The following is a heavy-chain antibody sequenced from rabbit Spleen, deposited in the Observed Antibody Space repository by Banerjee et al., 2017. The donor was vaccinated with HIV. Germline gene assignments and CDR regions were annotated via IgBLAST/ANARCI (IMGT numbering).Heavy chain of an antibody. D-gene: IGHD2-1*01. CDR1: GFDFRRYYL. V-gene: IGHV1S45*01. Sequence: EKLVESGVDLVKPGASLTLTCKASGFDFRRYYLSWVLQAPGKGLEWIGIIDVGEGNTDYASWAKGRFTISKTSSTTVTLQMTSLTAADTATYFCARGSAMMTMVVTGFYLNLGGPGTLVTVS. CDR3: ARGSAMMTMVVTGFYLNL. J-gene: IGHJ4*01. CDR2: IDVGEGNT.